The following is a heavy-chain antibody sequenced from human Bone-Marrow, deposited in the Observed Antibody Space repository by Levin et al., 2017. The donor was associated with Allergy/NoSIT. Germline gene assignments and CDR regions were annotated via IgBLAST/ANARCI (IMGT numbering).Heavy chain of an antibody. J-gene: IGHJ4*02. CDR3: ARCHHEYGDYHLDY. CDR2: IYYSGST. D-gene: IGHD4-17*01. Sequence: KSGGSLRLSCTVSGGSVSSRNYYWSWIRQPPGKGLEWIGYIYYSGSTDYNPSLKKRVNISIDTSKNQISLKLSSVTSADTAVYFCARCHHEYGDYHLDYWGQGNLVTVSA. CDR1: GGSVSSRNYY. V-gene: IGHV4-61*01.